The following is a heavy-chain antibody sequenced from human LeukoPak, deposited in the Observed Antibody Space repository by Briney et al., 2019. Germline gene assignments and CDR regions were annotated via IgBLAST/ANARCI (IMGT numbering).Heavy chain of an antibody. J-gene: IGHJ5*02. CDR3: ARDWYYDFWSGYYGDHDHNKFDP. CDR1: GYTFTSYG. V-gene: IGHV1-18*01. Sequence: ASVKVTCKASGYTFTSYGISWLRQAPGQGLEWMGWISAYYGNTNYAQKLQGRVSMTTDTATSTAYMVLRSLRSDDTAVYYCARDWYYDFWSGYYGDHDHNKFDPWGQGTLVTVSS. D-gene: IGHD3-3*01. CDR2: ISAYYGNT.